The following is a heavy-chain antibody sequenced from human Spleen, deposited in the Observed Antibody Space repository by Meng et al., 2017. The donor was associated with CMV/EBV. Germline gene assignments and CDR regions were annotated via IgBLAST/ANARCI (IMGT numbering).Heavy chain of an antibody. CDR3: AKDQNGLYYDFWTGYDY. J-gene: IGHJ4*02. CDR1: GFTFSSYA. Sequence: GESLKISCAASGFTFSSYAMSWVRQAPGKGLEWVSAISGSGGSTYYADSVKGRFTISRDNSKNTLYLQMNSLRAEDTAVYYCAKDQNGLYYDFWTGYDYWGQGTLVTVSS. V-gene: IGHV3-23*01. D-gene: IGHD3-3*01. CDR2: ISGSGGST.